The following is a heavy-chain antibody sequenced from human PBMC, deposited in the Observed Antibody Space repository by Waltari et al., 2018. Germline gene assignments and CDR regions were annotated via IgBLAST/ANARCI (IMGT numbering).Heavy chain of an antibody. CDR2: ISGSGGST. CDR1: GFTFSSYA. Sequence: EVQLVESGGGLVQPGGSLRLSCAAPGFTFSSYAMSWVRQAPGKGLEWVSAISGSGGSTYYADSVKGRFTISRDNSKNTLYLQMNSLRAEDTAVYYCARDLHRLLWFRDDAFDIWGQGTMVTVSS. D-gene: IGHD3-10*01. V-gene: IGHV3-23*04. CDR3: ARDLHRLLWFRDDAFDI. J-gene: IGHJ3*02.